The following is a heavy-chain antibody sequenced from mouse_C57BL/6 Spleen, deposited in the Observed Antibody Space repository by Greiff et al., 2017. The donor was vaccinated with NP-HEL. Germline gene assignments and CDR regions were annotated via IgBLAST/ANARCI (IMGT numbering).Heavy chain of an antibody. V-gene: IGHV1-26*01. CDR2: INPNNGGT. CDR1: GYTFTDYY. D-gene: IGHD3-3*01. CDR3: AREDRGGTGFDY. J-gene: IGHJ2*01. Sequence: EVQLQQSGPELVKPGASVKISCKASGYTFTDYYMNWVKQSHGKSLEWIGDINPNNGGTSYNQKFKGKATLTVDKSSSTAYMELRSLTSEDSAVYYCAREDRGGTGFDYWGQGTTLTVSS.